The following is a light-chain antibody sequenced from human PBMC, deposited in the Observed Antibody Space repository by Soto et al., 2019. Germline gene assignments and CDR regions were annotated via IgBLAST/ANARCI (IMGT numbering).Light chain of an antibody. CDR1: QSVSSN. V-gene: IGKV3-15*01. CDR3: QQYNIWYT. CDR2: GAS. Sequence: EIVMTQSPATLSVSPGERATLSCRASQSVSSNLAWYQQKPGQAPRLLIYGASTRATGIPARFSGSGSGTEFTLTIRSLQSEDFAVYYCQQYNIWYTFGQGTKLEIK. J-gene: IGKJ2*01.